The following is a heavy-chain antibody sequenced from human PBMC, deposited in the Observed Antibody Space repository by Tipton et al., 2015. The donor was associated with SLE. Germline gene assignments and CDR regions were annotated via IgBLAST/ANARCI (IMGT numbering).Heavy chain of an antibody. CDR3: ARGHPGNSFDY. J-gene: IGHJ4*02. V-gene: IGHV4-38-2*01. CDR1: GYSVSTAYY. D-gene: IGHD1-14*01. Sequence: TLSLTCAVSGYSVSTAYYWGWIRQPPGKGLEWVGDIYHSGITFYNASPQTRVTLSLDTSKNQLSLSLTSVTAADTAMYYCARGHPGNSFDYWGQGTLVTVSS. CDR2: IYHSGIT.